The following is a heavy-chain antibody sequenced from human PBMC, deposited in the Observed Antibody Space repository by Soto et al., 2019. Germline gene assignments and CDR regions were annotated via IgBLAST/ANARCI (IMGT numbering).Heavy chain of an antibody. V-gene: IGHV2-5*02. CDR3: AHSKILGGGSYFDKGMDL. J-gene: IGHJ6*02. Sequence: QITLKESGPTLVKSGQTLMLTCTFSGFSLSTNGVGVGWIRQPPRKALEWLALIYWDDDKRYSSSLKRRLTISKRTPQNQFVLTLTNMDPMDTATSYCAHSKILGGGSYFDKGMDLWGQGTTVTVSS. CDR2: IYWDDDK. CDR1: GFSLSTNGVG. D-gene: IGHD2-15*01.